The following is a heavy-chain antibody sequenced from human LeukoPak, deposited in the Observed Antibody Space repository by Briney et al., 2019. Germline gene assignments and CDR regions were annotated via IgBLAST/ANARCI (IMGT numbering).Heavy chain of an antibody. CDR1: GGSISSSSYY. J-gene: IGHJ4*02. D-gene: IGHD3-10*01. CDR3: ARDGSGGFDY. Sequence: SETLSLTCTVSGGSISSSSYYWGWIRQPPGKGLEWIGSIYYSGSTYYNPSLKGRVSISADTSRNQFSLRLSSVTAADTAMYYCARDGSGGFDYWGQGTLVTVSS. V-gene: IGHV4-39*07. CDR2: IYYSGST.